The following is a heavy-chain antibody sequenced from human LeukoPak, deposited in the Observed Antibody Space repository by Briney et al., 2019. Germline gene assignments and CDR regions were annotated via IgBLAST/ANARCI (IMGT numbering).Heavy chain of an antibody. Sequence: ASVTVSCKTSGYTFTGYYMYWVRQAPGQGLEWMGWIIPNSGGTKYAQKFQGRVTMTRDTSITTAHMELSGLRSDDTAVYYCARARPVVMPGVDIWVSDYWGQGTLVTVSS. D-gene: IGHD2-21*01. CDR3: ARARPVVMPGVDIWVSDY. CDR1: GYTFTGYY. V-gene: IGHV1-2*02. J-gene: IGHJ4*02. CDR2: IIPNSGGT.